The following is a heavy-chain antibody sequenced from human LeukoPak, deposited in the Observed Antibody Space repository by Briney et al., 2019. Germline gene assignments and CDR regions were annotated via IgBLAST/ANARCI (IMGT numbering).Heavy chain of an antibody. V-gene: IGHV4-34*01. D-gene: IGHD1-26*01. CDR2: INHSGST. CDR1: GGSFSGYY. J-gene: IGHJ3*02. CDR3: ARDLRVVGANDAFDI. Sequence: PSETLSLTCAVYGGSFSGYYWSWIRQPPGKGLGWIGEINHSGSTNYNPSLKSRVTISVDTSKNQFSLKLSSVTAADTAVYYCARDLRVVGANDAFDIWGQGTMVTVSS.